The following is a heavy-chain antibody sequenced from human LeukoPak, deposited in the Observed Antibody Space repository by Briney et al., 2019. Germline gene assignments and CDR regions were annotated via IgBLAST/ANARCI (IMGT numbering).Heavy chain of an antibody. CDR2: IYHSGST. D-gene: IGHD6-13*01. Sequence: PSETLSLTCTVSGYSISSGYYWGWIRQPPGKGLEWIGSIYHSGSTYYNPSLKSRVTISVDTSKNQFSLKLSSVTAADTAVYYCARIGTAAAGFDYWGQGTLVTVSS. CDR1: GYSISSGYY. CDR3: ARIGTAAAGFDY. V-gene: IGHV4-38-2*02. J-gene: IGHJ4*02.